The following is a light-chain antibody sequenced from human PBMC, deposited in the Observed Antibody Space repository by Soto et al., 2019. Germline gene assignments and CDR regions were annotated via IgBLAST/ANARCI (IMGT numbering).Light chain of an antibody. CDR3: QRYNNWPLT. CDR2: RAS. CDR1: QSVSSNY. Sequence: EIVLTQSPGTLSLSPGERATLSCRASQSVSSNYLAWYQQKPGQAPKVLIYRASIRATGIPDRFTGSGSGTDFTLTISRLEPEDFAVYHCQRYNNWPLTFGGGLKVDIK. V-gene: IGKV3-20*01. J-gene: IGKJ4*01.